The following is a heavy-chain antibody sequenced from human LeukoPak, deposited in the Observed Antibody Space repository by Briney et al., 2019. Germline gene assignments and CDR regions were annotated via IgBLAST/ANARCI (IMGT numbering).Heavy chain of an antibody. D-gene: IGHD1-14*01. Sequence: GGSLRLSCAASGFTVITNDMTWVRQAPGKGLELVSVLYSGGNTKYADSVQGRFTISRDNSKNTLYLEMNSLSPDDTAVYYCARGVEPLAANTLAYWGQGTLVTVSS. CDR1: GFTVITND. CDR2: LYSGGNT. J-gene: IGHJ4*02. V-gene: IGHV3-53*01. CDR3: ARGVEPLAANTLAY.